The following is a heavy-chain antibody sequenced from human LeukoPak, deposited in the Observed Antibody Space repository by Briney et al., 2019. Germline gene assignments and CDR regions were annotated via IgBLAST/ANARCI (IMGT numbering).Heavy chain of an antibody. V-gene: IGHV3-30*18. Sequence: PGRSLRLSCAASGFTFSSYGMHWVRQDSGKGLEWVAVISYDGGTKYYADSVKGRFTVSRDNSKNTLHLQMNSLRSEDTAVYFCAKETYSTSWQLDSWGQGTLVSVSS. CDR2: ISYDGGTK. CDR1: GFTFSSYG. D-gene: IGHD6-13*01. J-gene: IGHJ4*02. CDR3: AKETYSTSWQLDS.